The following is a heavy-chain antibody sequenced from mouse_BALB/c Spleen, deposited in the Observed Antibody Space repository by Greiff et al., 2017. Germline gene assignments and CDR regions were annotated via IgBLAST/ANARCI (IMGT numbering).Heavy chain of an antibody. V-gene: IGHV1S137*01. Sequence: QVQLKESGAELVRPGVSVKISCKGSGYTFTDYAMHWVKQSHAKSLEWIGVISTYYGDASYNQKFKGKATMTVDKSSSTAYMELARLTSEDSAIYYCARDGNYPWFAYWGQGTLVTVSA. J-gene: IGHJ3*01. CDR2: ISTYYGDA. D-gene: IGHD2-1*01. CDR1: GYTFTDYA. CDR3: ARDGNYPWFAY.